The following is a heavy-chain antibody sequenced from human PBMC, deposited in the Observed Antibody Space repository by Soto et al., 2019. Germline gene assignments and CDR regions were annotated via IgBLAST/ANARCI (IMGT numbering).Heavy chain of an antibody. Sequence: PSGTLSLTCAVYGGSFSGYYWSWIRQPPGKGLEWIGEINHSGSTNYNPSLKSRVTISVDTSKNQFSLKVTSVTAADTAVYYCARYSSNWFQTEGMDVWGQGTTVTVSS. D-gene: IGHD6-13*01. CDR3: ARYSSNWFQTEGMDV. CDR1: GGSFSGYY. J-gene: IGHJ6*02. V-gene: IGHV4-34*01. CDR2: INHSGST.